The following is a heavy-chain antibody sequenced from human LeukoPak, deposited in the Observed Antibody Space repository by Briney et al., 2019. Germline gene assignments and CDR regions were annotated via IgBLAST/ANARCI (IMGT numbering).Heavy chain of an antibody. CDR2: INHSGST. CDR1: GGSFSGYY. Sequence: PSETLSLTCAFYGGSFSGYYWSWIRQPPGKGLEWIGEINHSGSTNYNPSLKSRVTISVDTSKNQFSLKLSSVTAADTAVYYCARGTSLSGWYRYYFDYWGQGTLVTVSS. V-gene: IGHV4-34*01. CDR3: ARGTSLSGWYRYYFDY. D-gene: IGHD6-19*01. J-gene: IGHJ4*02.